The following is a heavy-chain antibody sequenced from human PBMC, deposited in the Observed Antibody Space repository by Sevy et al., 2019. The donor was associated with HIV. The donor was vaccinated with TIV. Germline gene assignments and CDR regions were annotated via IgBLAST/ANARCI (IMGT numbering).Heavy chain of an antibody. J-gene: IGHJ4*02. V-gene: IGHV3-15*07. CDR1: GFDFANAW. CDR2: IKSITDGGAA. CDR3: STDDLISY. Sequence: GGSLRLSCTASGFDFANAWMNWVRQAPGKGLEWVGHIKSITDGGAADYAAPVKGSFTISRHDSKNTLYLHMNSLKAEDTAVYYCSTDDLISYWGRGTLVTVSS.